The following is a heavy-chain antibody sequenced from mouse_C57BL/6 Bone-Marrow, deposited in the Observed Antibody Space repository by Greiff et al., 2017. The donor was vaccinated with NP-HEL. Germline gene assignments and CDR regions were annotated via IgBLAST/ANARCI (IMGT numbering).Heavy chain of an antibody. CDR1: GYTFTDYN. D-gene: IGHD1-1*01. CDR3: ARRITTVVAHYFDY. CDR2: INPNNGGT. V-gene: IGHV1-18*01. J-gene: IGHJ2*01. Sequence: EVKLQESGPELVKPGASVKIPCKASGYTFTDYNMDWVKQSHGKSLEWIGDINPNNGGTIYNQKFKGKATLTVDKSSSTAYMELRSLTSEDTAVYYCARRITTVVAHYFDYWGQGTTLTVSS.